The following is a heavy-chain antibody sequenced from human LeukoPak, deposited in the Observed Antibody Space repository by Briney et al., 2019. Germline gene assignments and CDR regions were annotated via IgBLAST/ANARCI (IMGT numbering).Heavy chain of an antibody. V-gene: IGHV4-59*03. CDR1: GCSISGYY. Sequence: AETLSLTCTVSGCSISGYYLSCIRQPPGKGLEWVWYIYCSGSSSYNPSLKNGVTISLDTSKNQLSLKLIAVTAADTAVYYCAGTSVIVPTMSDWHYDFWGRGTLVTVSS. CDR3: AGTSVIVPTMSDWHYDF. J-gene: IGHJ2*01. D-gene: IGHD1-1*01. CDR2: IYCSGSS.